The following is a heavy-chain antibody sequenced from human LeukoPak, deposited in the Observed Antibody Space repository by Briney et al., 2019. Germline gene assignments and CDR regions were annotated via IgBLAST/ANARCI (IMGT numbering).Heavy chain of an antibody. CDR1: GGTFSSYA. V-gene: IGHV1-69*05. CDR3: ARLLTMVRGVIITGWFDP. J-gene: IGHJ5*02. D-gene: IGHD3-10*01. CDR2: IIPIFGTA. Sequence: SVKVSCKASGGTFSSYAISWVRQAPGQGLEWMGGIIPIFGTANYAQKFQGRVTITTDESTSTAHMELSSLRSEDTAVYYCARLLTMVRGVIITGWFDPWGQGTLVTVSS.